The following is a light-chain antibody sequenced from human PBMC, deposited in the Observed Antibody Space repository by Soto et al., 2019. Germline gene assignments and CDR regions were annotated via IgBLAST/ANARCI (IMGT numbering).Light chain of an antibody. CDR3: QTWASGIRV. Sequence: QTVVTQSPSASAPLGASVKLTCTLSSGHSSYAIAWHQQQPEKGPRFLMRLKSDGSHTKGDGIPDRFSGSSSGAERYVIISSLQSEDEADYYCQTWASGIRVFGGGTKLTVL. J-gene: IGLJ3*02. CDR2: LKSDGSH. CDR1: SGHSSYA. V-gene: IGLV4-69*01.